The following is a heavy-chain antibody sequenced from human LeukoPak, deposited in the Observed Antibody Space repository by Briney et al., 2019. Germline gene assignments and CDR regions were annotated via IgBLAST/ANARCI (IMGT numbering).Heavy chain of an antibody. Sequence: SGTLSLTCAVSGGSVSSYSRSWVRQPPRKGLEWIWFIYYGGSTTYSPSLKSRVSISADTSKNQSSLKLSPVAAADTAVYYCARKEFVRGTWFDPWGQGTLVTVSS. CDR2: IYYGGST. V-gene: IGHV4-59*02. J-gene: IGHJ5*02. D-gene: IGHD3-10*02. CDR3: ARKEFVRGTWFDP. CDR1: GGSVSSYS.